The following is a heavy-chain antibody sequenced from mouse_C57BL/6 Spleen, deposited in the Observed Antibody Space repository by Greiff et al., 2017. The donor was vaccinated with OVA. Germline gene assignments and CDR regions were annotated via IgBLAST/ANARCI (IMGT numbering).Heavy chain of an antibody. CDR1: GYSITSGYY. CDR3: ARERIYYGSSYPLDY. V-gene: IGHV3-6*01. Sequence: EVKLMESGPGLVKPSQSLSLTCSVTGYSITSGYYWNWIRQFPGNKLEWMGYISYDGSNNYNPSLKNRISITRDTSKNQFFLKLNSVTTEDTATYYCARERIYYGSSYPLDYWGQGTTLTVSS. CDR2: ISYDGSN. J-gene: IGHJ2*01. D-gene: IGHD1-1*01.